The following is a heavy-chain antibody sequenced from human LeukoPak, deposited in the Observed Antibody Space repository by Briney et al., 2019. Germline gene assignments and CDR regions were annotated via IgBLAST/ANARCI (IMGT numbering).Heavy chain of an antibody. CDR2: ITTSDGNT. CDR1: GFTFSSYT. V-gene: IGHV3-23*01. CDR3: AKDNTAMVYYFDY. Sequence: AGGSLRLSCAASGFTFSSYTMSWVRQAPGKGLEWVSTITTSDGNTYYADSVKGRFTISRDNSKNTLYLQMNSLRAEDTAVYYCAKDNTAMVYYFDYWGQGTLVTVSS. D-gene: IGHD5-18*01. J-gene: IGHJ4*02.